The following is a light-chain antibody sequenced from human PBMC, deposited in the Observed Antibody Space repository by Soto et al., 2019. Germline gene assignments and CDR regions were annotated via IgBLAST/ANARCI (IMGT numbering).Light chain of an antibody. Sequence: QVTQFPSSMSTSVGDRITITCRPSQGIRNDLGWYQQKPGKAPKLLIYGASNLQTGVPSRFSGSGSGTDFTLTISSLQPEDFATFYCQQAYTFPRTFGQGTKVDIK. CDR2: GAS. J-gene: IGKJ1*01. CDR3: QQAYTFPRT. V-gene: IGKV1-6*01. CDR1: QGIRND.